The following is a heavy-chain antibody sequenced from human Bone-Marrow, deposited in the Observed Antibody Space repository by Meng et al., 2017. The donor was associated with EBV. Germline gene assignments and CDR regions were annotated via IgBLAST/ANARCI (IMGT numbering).Heavy chain of an antibody. CDR3: ARQSARQLVPYY. CDR1: GGSFSGYY. Sequence: VELKQWGAGRLKPSAAPSPPSPVYGGSFSGYYWSWIRQPPGKGLEWIGEINHSGSTNYNPSLKSRVTISVDTSKNQFSLKLSSVTAADTAVYYCARQSARQLVPYYWGQGTLVTVSS. J-gene: IGHJ4*02. D-gene: IGHD6-6*01. CDR2: INHSGST. V-gene: IGHV4-34*01.